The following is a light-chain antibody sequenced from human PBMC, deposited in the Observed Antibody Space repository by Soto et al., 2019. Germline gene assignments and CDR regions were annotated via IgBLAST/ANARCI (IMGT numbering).Light chain of an antibody. CDR2: DDN. V-gene: IGLV1-40*01. Sequence: QSVLTQPPSVSGAPGQRVTISCSGSISNIEAGYDVHWYQHLPGKAPKLLIYDDNNRPSGVPGRFSGSKSGTSASLAITGLQAEDEADYYCSSYTISNTFVFGTGTKVTVL. CDR1: ISNIEAGYD. J-gene: IGLJ1*01. CDR3: SSYTISNTFV.